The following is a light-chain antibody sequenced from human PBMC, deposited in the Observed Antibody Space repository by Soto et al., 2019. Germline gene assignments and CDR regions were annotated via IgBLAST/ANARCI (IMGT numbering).Light chain of an antibody. CDR1: SSDVGGYNY. V-gene: IGLV2-14*01. CDR2: EVS. Sequence: QSALTQPASVSGSPGQSITISCTGTSSDVGGYNYVSWYQQHPDKAPKLMIYEVSNWPSGVSYRFSGSKSGNTASLTISGLQAEDEADYYCSSYTSGSTWVFGGGTKVTVL. J-gene: IGLJ3*02. CDR3: SSYTSGSTWV.